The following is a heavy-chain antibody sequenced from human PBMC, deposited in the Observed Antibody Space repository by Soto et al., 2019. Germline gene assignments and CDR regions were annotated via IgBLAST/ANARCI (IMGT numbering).Heavy chain of an antibody. D-gene: IGHD2-2*01. CDR2: ISSSSSYI. CDR3: ARENACSSTSCYGMDV. CDR1: GFTFRCYI. Sequence: LXLSCAPSGFTFRCYIMNWFRQAPVKGLEWVSSISSSSSYIYYADSVKGRFTISRDNAKNSLYLQMNSLRAEDTAVYYCARENACSSTSCYGMDVWGQGTTVTVSS. V-gene: IGHV3-21*01. J-gene: IGHJ6*02.